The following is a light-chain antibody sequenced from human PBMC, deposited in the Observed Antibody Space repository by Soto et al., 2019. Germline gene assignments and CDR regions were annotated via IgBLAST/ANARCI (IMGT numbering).Light chain of an antibody. Sequence: SSELTQPLSVSVALGQTARITCGGNNIGSKNVHWYQQKPGQAPVLVIYRDSNRPSGIPERFSGSNSGNTATLTISRAQVGDEADYYCQVWDSSTGVVFGGGTKLTVL. V-gene: IGLV3-9*01. CDR2: RDS. J-gene: IGLJ2*01. CDR3: QVWDSSTGVV. CDR1: NIGSKN.